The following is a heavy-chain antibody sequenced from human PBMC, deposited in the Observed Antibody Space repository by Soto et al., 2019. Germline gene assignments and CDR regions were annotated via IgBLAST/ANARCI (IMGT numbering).Heavy chain of an antibody. V-gene: IGHV3-7*03. J-gene: IGHJ4*01. Sequence: GGSLRLSCAASGFTFSSHWMVWVRQAPGKGLECVANIKQDGSEKYYLDSVRGRFTISRDNAKNSLHLQMNDLRAGDTAVYYCARDRDWVSDDWGHGSLVTVSS. D-gene: IGHD3-9*01. CDR2: IKQDGSEK. CDR3: ARDRDWVSDD. CDR1: GFTFSSHW.